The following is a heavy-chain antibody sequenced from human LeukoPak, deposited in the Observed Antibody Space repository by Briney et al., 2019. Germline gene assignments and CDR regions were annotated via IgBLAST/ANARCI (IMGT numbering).Heavy chain of an antibody. CDR1: GYTLTELS. J-gene: IGHJ5*02. CDR3: ARGSDSGTPRWFDP. CDR2: FDPEDGET. V-gene: IGHV1-24*01. D-gene: IGHD1-26*01. Sequence: ASVKVSCKVSGYTLTELSMHWVRQAPGKGLEWMGGFDPEDGETIYAQKFQGRVTMTEDTSTDTAYMKLSSLRSDDTAVYYCARGSDSGTPRWFDPWGQGTLVTV.